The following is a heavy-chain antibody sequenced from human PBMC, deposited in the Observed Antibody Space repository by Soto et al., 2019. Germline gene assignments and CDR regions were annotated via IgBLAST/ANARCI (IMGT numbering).Heavy chain of an antibody. D-gene: IGHD3-10*01. CDR3: AHRRFTDRTHYDP. CDR1: GFSLITTGVG. V-gene: IGHV2-5*02. Sequence: ASTRVKPAPNLALTITISGFSLITTGVGLGWTRQPPGKALEWLAVIYWDNDKRSRPSLKGRLTITKNTSKNQVVLTMTNMDLLEPATYYPAHRRFTDRTHYDPRAKRSLDPVSS. CDR2: IYWDNDK. J-gene: IGHJ5*02.